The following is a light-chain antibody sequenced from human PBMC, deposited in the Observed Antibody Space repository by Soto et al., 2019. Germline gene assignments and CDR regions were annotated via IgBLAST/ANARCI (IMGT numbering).Light chain of an antibody. Sequence: DIELTQSPSTLSVSVGDSATITCRASQTISSWLAWYQQKPGKAPKLLIYKASTLESGLRSRFTGSGSGIEFNLTTSSLQPDDFATYYCQKYNSLPTFGQGNKV. CDR1: QTISSW. CDR2: KAS. J-gene: IGKJ1*01. CDR3: QKYNSLPT. V-gene: IGKV1-5*03.